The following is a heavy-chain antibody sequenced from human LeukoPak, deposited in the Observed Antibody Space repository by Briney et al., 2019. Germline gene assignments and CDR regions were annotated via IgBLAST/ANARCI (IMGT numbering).Heavy chain of an antibody. CDR2: ISSSSSYI. CDR3: ARDRTGEQLC. V-gene: IGHV3-21*01. D-gene: IGHD6-6*01. Sequence: PGGSLRLSCAASGFTFSSYSMNWVRQAPGKGLEWVSSISSSSSYIYYAVSVKGRFTISRDNAKNSLYLQMNSLRAEDTAVYYCARDRTGEQLCWGQGTLVTVSS. CDR1: GFTFSSYS. J-gene: IGHJ4*02.